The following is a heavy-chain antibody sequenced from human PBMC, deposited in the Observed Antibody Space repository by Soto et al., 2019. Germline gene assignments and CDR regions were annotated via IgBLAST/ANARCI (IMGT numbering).Heavy chain of an antibody. CDR2: IWYDGSNK. J-gene: IGHJ4*02. D-gene: IGHD3-10*01. V-gene: IGHV3-33*01. Sequence: GGSLRLSCAASGFTFSSYGMHWVRQAPGKGLEWVAVIWYDGSNKYYADSVKGRFTISRDNSKNTLYLQMNSLRAEDTAVYYCARDPGSMVHYDFDYWGQGTLVTVSS. CDR3: ARDPGSMVHYDFDY. CDR1: GFTFSSYG.